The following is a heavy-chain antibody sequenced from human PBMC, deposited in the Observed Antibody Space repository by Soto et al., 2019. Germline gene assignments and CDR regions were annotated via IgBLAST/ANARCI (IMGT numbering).Heavy chain of an antibody. D-gene: IGHD6-19*01. CDR3: AQAGWLDPPFDY. CDR2: ISGSGGST. J-gene: IGHJ4*02. V-gene: IGHV3-23*01. Sequence: EVQVLESGGGLVQPGGSLRLSCAASGLTFSRYAMSWVRQAPGKGLEWVAAISGSGGSTYYADSVKGRFTISRDNSKNTLYLQMNRLRAEDTAVYYCAQAGWLDPPFDYRGQGTLVTVSS. CDR1: GLTFSRYA.